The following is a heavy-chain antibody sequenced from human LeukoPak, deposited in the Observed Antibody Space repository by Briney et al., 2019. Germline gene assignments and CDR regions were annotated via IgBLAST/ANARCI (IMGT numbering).Heavy chain of an antibody. D-gene: IGHD5-12*01. Sequence: ASVKVSCKASGYTFTSYAMHWVRQAPGQRLEWMGWINAGNGNTKYSQKFQGRVTITRDTSASTAYMELSSLRSEDTAVYYCARDDGSGYDSNFDYWGQGTLVTASS. V-gene: IGHV1-3*01. CDR3: ARDDGSGYDSNFDY. J-gene: IGHJ4*02. CDR1: GYTFTSYA. CDR2: INAGNGNT.